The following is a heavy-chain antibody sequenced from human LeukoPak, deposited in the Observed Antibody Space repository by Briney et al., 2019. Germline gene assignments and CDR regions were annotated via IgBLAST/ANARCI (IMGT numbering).Heavy chain of an antibody. CDR3: ARATYCSSTSCSYYYYYMDV. J-gene: IGHJ6*03. Sequence: ASVKVSCTASGYTFTGYYMHWVRQAPGQGLEWMGWINPNSNGTNYAQKFQGRVTMTRDTSISTAYMELSRLRSDDTAVYYCARATYCSSTSCSYYYYYMDVWGKGTTVTVSS. CDR2: INPNSNGT. D-gene: IGHD2-2*01. CDR1: GYTFTGYY. V-gene: IGHV1-2*02.